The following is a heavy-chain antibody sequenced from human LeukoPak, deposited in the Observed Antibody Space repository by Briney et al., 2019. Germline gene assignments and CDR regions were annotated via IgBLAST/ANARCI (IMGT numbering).Heavy chain of an antibody. CDR2: IYWNDDK. V-gene: IGHV2-5*01. CDR1: GFSLSTSGVG. CDR3: AHQGGCSGGSCYSGFDY. J-gene: IGHJ4*02. D-gene: IGHD2-15*01. Sequence: SGPTLVKPTQTLTLTCTFSGFSLSTSGVGVGWIRQPPGKALEWLALIYWNDDKRYSPSLNSRLTITKDTSKNQVVLTMTNMDPVDTATYYCAHQGGCSGGSCYSGFDYWGQGTLVTVSS.